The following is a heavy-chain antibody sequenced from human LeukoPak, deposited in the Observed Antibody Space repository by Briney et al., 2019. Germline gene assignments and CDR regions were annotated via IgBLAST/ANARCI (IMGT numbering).Heavy chain of an antibody. D-gene: IGHD4-23*01. J-gene: IGHJ4*02. CDR2: IYYSGST. V-gene: IGHV4-59*01. CDR3: ARANLRWYWPDY. CDR1: GGSISSYY. Sequence: SETLSLTCTVSGGSISSYYWSWIRQPPGKGLEWIGYIYYSGSTNYNPSLKSRVTISVDTSKNQFSLKLSSVTAADTAVYYCARANLRWYWPDYWGQGTLVTVSS.